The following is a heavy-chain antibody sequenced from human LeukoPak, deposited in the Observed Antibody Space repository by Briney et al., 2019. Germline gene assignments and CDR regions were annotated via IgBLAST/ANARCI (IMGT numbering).Heavy chain of an antibody. CDR2: ISDNEGST. CDR3: ARHDSFIPY. CDR1: GFTFNYYA. Sequence: GSLRLSCAASGFTFNYYAMSWVRQAPGKGLEWVSGISDNEGSTYYTDSVKGRFTISRDNTKNTVYLQMNNLRPDDTAVYFCARHDSFIPYWGQGTLVTVSS. J-gene: IGHJ4*02. V-gene: IGHV3-23*01. D-gene: IGHD5-18*01.